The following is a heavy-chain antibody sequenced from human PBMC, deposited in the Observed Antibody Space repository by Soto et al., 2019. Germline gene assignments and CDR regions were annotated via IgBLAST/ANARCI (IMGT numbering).Heavy chain of an antibody. Sequence: SETLSLTCTVSGGSISSYYWSWIRQPPGKGLEWIGYIYYSGNTNYNPSLKSRVTISVDTSKNQFSLKLSSVTAADTAVYYCARESTSGDWFDPWGQGTLVTVSS. J-gene: IGHJ5*02. CDR3: ARESTSGDWFDP. CDR1: GGSISSYY. CDR2: IYYSGNT. D-gene: IGHD3-10*01. V-gene: IGHV4-59*12.